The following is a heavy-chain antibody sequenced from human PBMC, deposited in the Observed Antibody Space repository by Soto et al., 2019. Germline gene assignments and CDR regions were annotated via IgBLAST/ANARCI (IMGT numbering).Heavy chain of an antibody. CDR1: GGTFSSYA. V-gene: IGHV1-69*13. Sequence: ASVKVSCKASGGTFSSYAISWVRQAPGQGLEWMGGIIPIFGTANYAQKFQGRVTITADESTSTAYMELSSLRSEDTAVYYCARGDEHVLGYCSGGSCYTFDYWGQGTLVTVSS. CDR2: IIPIFGTA. CDR3: ARGDEHVLGYCSGGSCYTFDY. J-gene: IGHJ4*02. D-gene: IGHD2-15*01.